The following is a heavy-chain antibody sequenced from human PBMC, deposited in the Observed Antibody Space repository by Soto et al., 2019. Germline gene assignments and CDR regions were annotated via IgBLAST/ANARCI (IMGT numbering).Heavy chain of an antibody. J-gene: IGHJ4*02. CDR1: GFIFSSSD. D-gene: IGHD3-22*01. V-gene: IGHV3-21*06. CDR3: ARRSSSDIRGYEYFDY. CDR2: INYTGIYT. Sequence: EGQLVESGGGLVEPGGSLRLFCAASGFIFSSSDMTWVRQAPGKGLEYVSSINYTGIYTFYAEPAKGRFTFSRDNAKNSLYLQMYSVTTEDTAVYFFARRSSSDIRGYEYFDYWGQGTLVIVSS.